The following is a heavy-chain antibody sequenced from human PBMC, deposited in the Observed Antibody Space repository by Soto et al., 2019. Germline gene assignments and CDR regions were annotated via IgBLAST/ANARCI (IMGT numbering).Heavy chain of an antibody. CDR2: IYYSGST. CDR3: ARDYKITRVRGPSNYYCGMDV. J-gene: IGHJ6*02. Sequence: QVQLQESGPGLVKPSQTLSLTCTVSGGSISSGGYYWSWIRQHPGKGLEWIGYIYYSGSTYYNPSLKSRVTISVDTTKKQFSLKLRSVTAADTAVYYCARDYKITRVRGPSNYYCGMDVWGQGTTVTVSS. V-gene: IGHV4-31*03. D-gene: IGHD3-10*01. CDR1: GGSISSGGYY.